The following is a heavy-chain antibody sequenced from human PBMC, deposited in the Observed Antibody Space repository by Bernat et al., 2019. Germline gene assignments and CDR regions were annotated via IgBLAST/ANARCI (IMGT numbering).Heavy chain of an antibody. Sequence: QVQLVQSGAEVKKPGASLKVSCKASGYSFTTYGITWVRQAPGQGLEWMGWISVYNGNTKYAQKLQGRVTMTTDTSTSTAYLELWSLRSDDTAVYYCAKTLGNQSSGWYKANFYYYYGMDVWGQGTTVTVSS. D-gene: IGHD6-19*01. CDR2: ISVYNGNT. CDR1: GYSFTTYG. V-gene: IGHV1-18*01. CDR3: AKTLGNQSSGWYKANFYYYYGMDV. J-gene: IGHJ6*02.